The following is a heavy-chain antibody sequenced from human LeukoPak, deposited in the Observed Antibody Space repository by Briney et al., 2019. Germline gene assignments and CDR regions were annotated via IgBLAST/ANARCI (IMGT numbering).Heavy chain of an antibody. CDR1: GGSISSSDCY. CDR2: IYYSGST. V-gene: IGHV4-39*01. CDR3: SKLSLPLPDLFDFWGCYLHHNWFDS. D-gene: IGHD3-3*01. J-gene: IGHJ5*01. Sequence: SETLSLTCSVCGGSISSSDCYWGWIRQPTGKGLEWIGSIYYSGSTYYNPSLKSRVTISVDTSKNQFSLKLSSVTAADTAVYFRSKLSLPLPDLFDFWGCYLHHNWFDSWGQGSLVTVSS.